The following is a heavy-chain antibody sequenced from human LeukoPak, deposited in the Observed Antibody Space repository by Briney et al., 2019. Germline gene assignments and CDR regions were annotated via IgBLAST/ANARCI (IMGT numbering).Heavy chain of an antibody. Sequence: GGSLRLSCAASGFTLSSNYMSWVRQAPGKGLEWVSVIYSGGSTYYADSVKGRFTISRDNSKNTLYLQMNSLRAEDTAVYYCARGGYSYGYSWFDPWGQGTLVTVSS. D-gene: IGHD5-18*01. CDR2: IYSGGST. V-gene: IGHV3-66*02. J-gene: IGHJ5*02. CDR1: GFTLSSNY. CDR3: ARGGYSYGYSWFDP.